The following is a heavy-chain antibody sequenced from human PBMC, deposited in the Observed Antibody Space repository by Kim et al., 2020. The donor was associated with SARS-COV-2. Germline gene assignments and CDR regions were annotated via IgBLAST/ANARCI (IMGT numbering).Heavy chain of an antibody. V-gene: IGHV5-51*01. CDR1: GYSFTNYW. J-gene: IGHJ4*02. Sequence: GESLKISCKGSGYSFTNYWIGWVRQMPGKGLEWMGIIYPDDSDTRYSPSFQGQVTISADKSISTAYLQWSSLKASDTAMYYCARQGASWIHLWSPDCWGQGTLVTVSS. D-gene: IGHD5-18*01. CDR2: IYPDDSDT. CDR3: ARQGASWIHLWSPDC.